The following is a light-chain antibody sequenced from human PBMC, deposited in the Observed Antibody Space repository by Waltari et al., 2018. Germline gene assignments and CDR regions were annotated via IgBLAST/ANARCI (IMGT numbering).Light chain of an antibody. V-gene: IGLV2-23*02. Sequence: QSALTQPASISGSPGQSITISCAGTISDVGSFNLVSWYQHHPGKAPKLMIFEVSQRPPGMSARFSGSKSGNTASLTISGLHAEDEANYYCCSYARSKVGLCGGGTKLTVL. CDR1: ISDVGSFNL. J-gene: IGLJ3*02. CDR3: CSYARSKVGL. CDR2: EVS.